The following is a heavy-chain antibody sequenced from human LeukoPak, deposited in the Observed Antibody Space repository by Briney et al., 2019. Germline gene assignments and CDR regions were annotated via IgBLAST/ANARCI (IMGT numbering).Heavy chain of an antibody. Sequence: SQTLSLTCTVSGGSISSGGYYWSWIRQPPGKGLEWIGYIYHSGSTYYNPSLKSRVTISVDTSKNQFSLKLSSVTAADTAVYYCATYSSSSPRGYYYYYMDVWGKGTTVTVSS. CDR1: GGSISSGGYY. CDR3: ATYSSSSPRGYYYYYMDV. D-gene: IGHD6-6*01. CDR2: IYHSGST. V-gene: IGHV4-30-2*01. J-gene: IGHJ6*03.